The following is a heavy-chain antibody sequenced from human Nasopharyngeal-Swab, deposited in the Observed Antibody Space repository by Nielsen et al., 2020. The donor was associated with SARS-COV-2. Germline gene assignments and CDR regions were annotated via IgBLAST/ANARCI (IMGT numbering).Heavy chain of an antibody. V-gene: IGHV3-30-3*01. J-gene: IGHJ6*02. CDR1: GFTFSSYA. Sequence: GESLKISCAASGFTFSSYAMHLVRQAPGKGLEWVAVISYDGSNKYYADSVKGRFTISRDNSKNTLYLQMNSLRAEDTAVYYCARAELRPNPYYYYYGMDVWGQGTTVTVSS. D-gene: IGHD1-26*01. CDR3: ARAELRPNPYYYYYGMDV. CDR2: ISYDGSNK.